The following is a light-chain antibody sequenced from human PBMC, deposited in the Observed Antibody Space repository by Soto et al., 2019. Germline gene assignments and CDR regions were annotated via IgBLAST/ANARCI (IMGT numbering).Light chain of an antibody. J-gene: IGKJ4*01. V-gene: IGKV3-20*01. CDR2: GAS. CDR1: QSVTSSN. Sequence: EIVLTQSPGTLSLSPGETVTLSCRASQSVTSSNLAWYQQKPGQAPSLLISGASTRATGIPDRFIGSGSGTDFTLTISRLEPEDFAVYYCQQYDTSPLTFGGGTKVEI. CDR3: QQYDTSPLT.